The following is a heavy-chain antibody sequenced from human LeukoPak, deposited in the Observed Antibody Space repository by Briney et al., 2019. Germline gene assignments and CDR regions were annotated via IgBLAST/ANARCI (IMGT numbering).Heavy chain of an antibody. J-gene: IGHJ4*02. D-gene: IGHD6-13*01. Sequence: ASVKVSCKASGYTFTSYYMHWVRQAPGQGLEWMGIINPSGGSTSYAQKFQGRVTMTRDTSISTAYMELSRLRSDDTAVYYCARATLSYSSSWYYFDYWGQGTLVTVSS. CDR2: INPSGGST. CDR1: GYTFTSYY. V-gene: IGHV1-46*01. CDR3: ARATLSYSSSWYYFDY.